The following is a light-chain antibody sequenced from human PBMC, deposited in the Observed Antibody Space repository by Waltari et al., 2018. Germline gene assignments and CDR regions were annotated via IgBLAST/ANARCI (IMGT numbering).Light chain of an antibody. CDR1: TATIGAGYP. CDR3: QSYDRSLGGQFV. CDR2: DTT. J-gene: IGLJ1*01. V-gene: IGLV1-40*01. Sequence: QSVLTQPPSVSGAPGQRVTIPCTGSTATIGAGYPVHWYQQLPGTAPKLLIYDTTNRPSGVPDRFSGSKSGTSASLAITGLQAEDEADYFCQSYDRSLGGQFVFGTGTKVTV.